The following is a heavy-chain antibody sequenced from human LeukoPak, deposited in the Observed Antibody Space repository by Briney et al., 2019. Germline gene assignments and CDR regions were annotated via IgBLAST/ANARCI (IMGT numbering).Heavy chain of an antibody. V-gene: IGHV4-34*01. CDR1: GGSFSGYY. CDR2: INHSGST. Sequence: SETLSLNCAVYGGSFSGYYWSWIRQPPGKGLEWIGEINHSGSTNYNPSLKSRVTISVDTSKNQFSLKLSSVTAADTAVYYCARGRGSPPRYYYYYMDVWGKGTTVTVSS. D-gene: IGHD1-26*01. CDR3: ARGRGSPPRYYYYYMDV. J-gene: IGHJ6*03.